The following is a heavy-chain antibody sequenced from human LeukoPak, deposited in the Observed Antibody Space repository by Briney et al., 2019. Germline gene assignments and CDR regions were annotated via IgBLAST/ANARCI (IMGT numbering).Heavy chain of an antibody. CDR3: AREGGYYYDSSGYKGYFQH. CDR2: IIPILGIA. V-gene: IGHV1-69*04. Sequence: SVKVSCKASGGTFSSYAISWVRQAPGQGLEWMGRIIPILGIANYAQKFQGRVTITADKSTSTAYMELSSLRSEDTAVYYCAREGGYYYDSSGYKGYFQHWGQGTLVTVSS. CDR1: GGTFSSYA. J-gene: IGHJ1*01. D-gene: IGHD3-22*01.